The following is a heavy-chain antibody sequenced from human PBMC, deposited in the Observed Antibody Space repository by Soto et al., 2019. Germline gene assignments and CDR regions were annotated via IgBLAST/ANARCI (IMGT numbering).Heavy chain of an antibody. CDR1: GFTFSNFA. J-gene: IGHJ4*02. D-gene: IGHD4-17*01. Sequence: EVQLLESGGGLVQPGGSLRLSCAASGFTFSNFAMSWVRQAPGKGLEWVSTVSGRGGTTYYTDSVKGRFTISRDNSTGMLYLEMSSLRAEDSAIYYCATGGLPWGQGTLVNVSS. V-gene: IGHV3-23*01. CDR3: ATGGLP. CDR2: VSGRGGTT.